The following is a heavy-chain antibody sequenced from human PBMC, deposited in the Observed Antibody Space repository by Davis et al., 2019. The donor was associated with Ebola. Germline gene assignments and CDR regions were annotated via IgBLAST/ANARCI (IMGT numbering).Heavy chain of an antibody. J-gene: IGHJ4*02. CDR1: GFLFSDYS. Sequence: PGGSLRLSCAPSGFLFSDYSMNWVRQAPGKVREWITYITKGSDAIHYADSVKGRFTVSRDNAKNSLFLQMNSLTDEDSAVYYCARDYIYAFDFWGQGTQVTVSS. CDR3: ARDYIYAFDF. V-gene: IGHV3-48*02. D-gene: IGHD5/OR15-5a*01. CDR2: ITKGSDAI.